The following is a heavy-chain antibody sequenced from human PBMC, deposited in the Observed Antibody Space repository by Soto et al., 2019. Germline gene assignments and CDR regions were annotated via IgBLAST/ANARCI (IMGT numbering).Heavy chain of an antibody. CDR3: ARLEGLATISYYFDF. CDR1: GGSSSDKYY. CDR2: IYYRGNA. Sequence: SETRSLTGAGYGGSSSDKYYWGWIRQPPGKGLEWIGSIYYRGNAYYNPSLQTRVTISLDKSKSQFSLKLNSVTAADSAVYFCARLEGLATISYYFDFWGPGALVTVSS. V-gene: IGHV4-39*01. J-gene: IGHJ4*02. D-gene: IGHD3-9*01.